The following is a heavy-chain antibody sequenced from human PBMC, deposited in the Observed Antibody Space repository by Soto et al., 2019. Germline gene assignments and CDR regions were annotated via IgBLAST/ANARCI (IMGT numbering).Heavy chain of an antibody. V-gene: IGHV2-70*11. CDR2: IDWDDDK. Sequence: SGPTLVNPTQTLTLTCTFSGFSLSTSGMCVSWIRQPPGKALEWLARIDWDDDKYYSTSLKTRLTISKDTSKNQVVLTMTNMDPVDTATYYCARTLTEMATSTYYFDYWGQGTLVTVSS. J-gene: IGHJ4*02. D-gene: IGHD5-12*01. CDR1: GFSLSTSGMC. CDR3: ARTLTEMATSTYYFDY.